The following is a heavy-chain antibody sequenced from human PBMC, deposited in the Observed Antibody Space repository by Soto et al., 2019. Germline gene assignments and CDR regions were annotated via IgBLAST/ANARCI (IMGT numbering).Heavy chain of an antibody. CDR1: GFTFSNYW. D-gene: IGHD1-26*01. J-gene: IGHJ4*02. CDR3: VSARSGGLFDH. CDR2: INGDGTST. Sequence: PGGSLRLSCAASGFTFSNYWMHWVRQAPGKGLVWVSRINGDGTSTFYADSVKGRFTISRDNAKNTLHLQMNSLRVEDTALYYCVSARSGGLFDHSGPTTLVTGSS. V-gene: IGHV3-74*01.